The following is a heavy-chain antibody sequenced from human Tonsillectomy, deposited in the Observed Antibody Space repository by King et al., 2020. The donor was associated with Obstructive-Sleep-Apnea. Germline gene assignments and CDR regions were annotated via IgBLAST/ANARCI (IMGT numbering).Heavy chain of an antibody. Sequence: VQLVQSGAEVKKPGASVKVSCKASGYTFTSYNINWVRQATGQGLEWMGWMIPNSGNTCYAQKFQGRVTMTRNTSISTAYMELSSLRSEAAAVYYCAFVSDDSSSPWAWFDPWGQGTLVTVSS. CDR1: GYTFTSYN. CDR3: AFVSDDSSSPWAWFDP. D-gene: IGHD6-13*01. J-gene: IGHJ5*02. V-gene: IGHV1-8*01. CDR2: MIPNSGNT.